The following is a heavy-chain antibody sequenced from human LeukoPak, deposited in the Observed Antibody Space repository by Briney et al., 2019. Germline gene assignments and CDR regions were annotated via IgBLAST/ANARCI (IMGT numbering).Heavy chain of an antibody. CDR2: ISAYNGNT. CDR3: ARVAEDIVVVPAARSGWFDP. V-gene: IGHV1-18*01. J-gene: IGHJ5*02. Sequence: GASVKVSCKASGYTFTSYGISWVRQAPGQGLEWMGWISAYNGNTNYAQKLQGRVTMTTDTSTSTAYMELRSLRSDDTAVYYCARVAEDIVVVPAARSGWFDPWGQGTLVTVSS. CDR1: GYTFTSYG. D-gene: IGHD2-2*01.